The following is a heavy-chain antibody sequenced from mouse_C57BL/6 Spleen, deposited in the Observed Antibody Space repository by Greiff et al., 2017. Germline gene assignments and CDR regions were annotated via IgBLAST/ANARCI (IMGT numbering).Heavy chain of an antibody. D-gene: IGHD1-1*01. J-gene: IGHJ3*01. CDR1: GYTFTEYT. Sequence: VKLMESGAELVKPGASVKLSCKASGYTFTEYTIHWVKQRSGQGLEWIGWFYPGSGSIKYNEKFKDKATLTADKSSSTVYMELSRLTSEDSAVYFCARGPLYGSSYVWFAYWGQGTLVTVSA. V-gene: IGHV1-62-2*01. CDR3: ARGPLYGSSYVWFAY. CDR2: FYPGSGSI.